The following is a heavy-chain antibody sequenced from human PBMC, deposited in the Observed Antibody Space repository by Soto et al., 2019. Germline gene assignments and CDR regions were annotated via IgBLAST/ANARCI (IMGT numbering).Heavy chain of an antibody. D-gene: IGHD6-25*01. Sequence: PSETLSLTCTVSGGSISNGDFYWSWLRQPPGKGLEWIGYIYYSGTTYYNPSLKSRFSISVDTSKNQFSLKMNSVTAADTAVYFCARASTLKVRAAWFDPWGQGTLVTVSS. CDR1: GGSISNGDFY. CDR3: ARASTLKVRAAWFDP. CDR2: IYYSGTT. V-gene: IGHV4-30-4*01. J-gene: IGHJ5*02.